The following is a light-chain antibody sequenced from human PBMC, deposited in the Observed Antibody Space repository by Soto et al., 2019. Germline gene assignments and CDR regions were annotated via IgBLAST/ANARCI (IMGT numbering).Light chain of an antibody. Sequence: QSALTQPASVSGSPGQSSTISCTGTSSDVGGYNYVSWYQQHPGKAPKLMIYDVSNRPSGVSNRFSGSKSGNTASLTISGIHAEDEADYYCSSYTSSSTLEVFGGGTKLTVL. V-gene: IGLV2-14*01. CDR1: SSDVGGYNY. CDR2: DVS. CDR3: SSYTSSSTLEV. J-gene: IGLJ2*01.